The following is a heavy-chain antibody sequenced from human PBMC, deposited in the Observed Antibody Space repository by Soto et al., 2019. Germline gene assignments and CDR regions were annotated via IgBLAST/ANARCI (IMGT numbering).Heavy chain of an antibody. CDR1: GFTFSSYW. V-gene: IGHV3-15*01. CDR2: IKRESEGGTA. Sequence: GGSLRLSCAASGFTFSSYWMSGVRQAPGKGLEWIALIKRESEGGTADFAPLVKGRFTISRDDLKNTLYLDMNSLKTEDTAVYYCTVDSMRPYWGQGTMVTVSS. J-gene: IGHJ4*02. CDR3: TVDSMRPY.